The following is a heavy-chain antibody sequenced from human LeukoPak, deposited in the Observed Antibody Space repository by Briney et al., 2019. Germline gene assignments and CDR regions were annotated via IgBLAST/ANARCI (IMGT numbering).Heavy chain of an antibody. J-gene: IGHJ2*01. CDR2: IKQDGSDK. CDR3: ARILTNYPGWYFDL. CDR1: GFTFSSYW. Sequence: PGGSPRLSCAASGFTFSSYWMSWVRQAPGKGLEWVANIKQDGSDKYYVDSVKGRFTISRDNAKNSLYLEVNSLRAEDTALYYCARILTNYPGWYFDLWGRGTLVTVSS. V-gene: IGHV3-7*01. D-gene: IGHD4/OR15-4a*01.